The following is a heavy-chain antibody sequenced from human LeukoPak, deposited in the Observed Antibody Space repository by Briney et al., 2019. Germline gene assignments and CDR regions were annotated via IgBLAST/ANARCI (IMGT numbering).Heavy chain of an antibody. CDR2: IYYSGAT. CDR1: GDSFNSAGYY. D-gene: IGHD4-17*01. V-gene: IGHV4-31*03. J-gene: IGHJ4*02. CDR3: ARKRGLDYGDYVGPFDY. Sequence: SETLSLTCTVSGDSFNSAGYYWSWIRHHPGKGLEWIGYIYYSGATYYNPSLKSRLSISADTSKNQFFLKLTSVTAPDTAVYYCARKRGLDYGDYVGPFDYRGQGTLVTVSS.